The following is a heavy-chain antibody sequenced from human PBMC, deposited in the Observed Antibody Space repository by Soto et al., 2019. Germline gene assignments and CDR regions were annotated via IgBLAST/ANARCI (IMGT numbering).Heavy chain of an antibody. CDR3: ARETGEKWNYEAH. J-gene: IGHJ1*01. CDR2: ITINGNT. CDR1: GAYISDFS. Sequence: PSETLSLTCRVSGAYISDFSWSWIRQPAGKGLEWIGRITINGNTQKNPSFKSRVTMSIDTSRNQFSLNLQSATDAETALYYCARETGEKWNYEAHWGPGTLLTVSS. V-gene: IGHV4-4*07. D-gene: IGHD1-7*01.